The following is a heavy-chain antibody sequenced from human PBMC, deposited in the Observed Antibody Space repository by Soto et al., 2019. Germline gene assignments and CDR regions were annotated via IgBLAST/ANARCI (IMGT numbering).Heavy chain of an antibody. V-gene: IGHV4-31*03. CDR3: ARRGGDCISTSCYLDY. Sequence: QVQLQESGPGLVKPSQTLSLTCTVSGGSISSGGYYWSRIRQHPGKGLEWIGYIYYSGSTYYNPSLKRRATRSVDTSKIQFSLKLSSVTAADTAVYYCARRGGDCISTSCYLDYWGQGTLVTVSS. J-gene: IGHJ4*02. D-gene: IGHD2-2*01. CDR2: IYYSGST. CDR1: GGSISSGGYY.